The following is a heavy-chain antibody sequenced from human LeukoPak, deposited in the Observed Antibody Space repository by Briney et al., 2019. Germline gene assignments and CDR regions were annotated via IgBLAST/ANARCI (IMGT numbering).Heavy chain of an antibody. CDR2: IYSGGST. CDR3: ARGLGYCTSTTCLLPFDY. CDR1: GFTVSTYY. Sequence: GGSLRLSCAASGFTVSTYYMTWVRQPPGKGLECVSVIYSGGSTYYADSVKGRLTVSRDNSKNTLYLQMNSLRAEDTAMYYCARGLGYCTSTTCLLPFDYWGQGTLVTVSS. D-gene: IGHD2-2*01. J-gene: IGHJ4*02. V-gene: IGHV3-53*03.